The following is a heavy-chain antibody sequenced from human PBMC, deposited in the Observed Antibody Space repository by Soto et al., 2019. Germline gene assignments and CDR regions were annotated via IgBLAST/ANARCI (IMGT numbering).Heavy chain of an antibody. CDR2: TYYRSKWYN. CDR3: ASGGNWGNPYYFDY. CDR1: GDSVSSNSAA. J-gene: IGHJ4*02. D-gene: IGHD7-27*01. Sequence: SQTLSLTCAISGDSVSSNSAAWNWIRQSPSRGLEWLGSTYYRSKWYNDYAVSVKSRITINTDTSKNQFSLQLNSVTPEDTAVSYCASGGNWGNPYYFDYWGQGTLVTVSS. V-gene: IGHV6-1*01.